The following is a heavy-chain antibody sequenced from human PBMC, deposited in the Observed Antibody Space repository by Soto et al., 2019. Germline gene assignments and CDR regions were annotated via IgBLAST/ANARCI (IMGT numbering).Heavy chain of an antibody. CDR2: IIPIFDSP. Sequence: GASVKVSFKASGGSFSTYSFSLVRQAPGHGLEWMGGIIPIFDSPYYAQNFQGRVTIAADRSTSTVYMELSSLTPEDTAVYYCARGAECRGYCLKKFTWLDPWGQGTRVTVSS. CDR1: GGSFSTYS. CDR3: ARGAECRGYCLKKFTWLDP. J-gene: IGHJ5*02. D-gene: IGHD2-15*01. V-gene: IGHV1-69*06.